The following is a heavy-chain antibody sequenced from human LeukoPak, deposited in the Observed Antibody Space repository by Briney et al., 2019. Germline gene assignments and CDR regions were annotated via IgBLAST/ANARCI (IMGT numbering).Heavy chain of an antibody. CDR2: ISGSGGST. J-gene: IGHJ4*02. CDR1: GFTFRSYD. D-gene: IGHD3-10*01. V-gene: IGHV3-23*01. Sequence: GGSLRLSCAASGFTFRSYDMSWVRQAPGKGLEWVSGISGSGGSTYYADSVKGRFTLSRDNAKNSLYLQMSYLRGDDTAVYYCARGGVRGVLLPVDYWGQGTLVTVSS. CDR3: ARGGVRGVLLPVDY.